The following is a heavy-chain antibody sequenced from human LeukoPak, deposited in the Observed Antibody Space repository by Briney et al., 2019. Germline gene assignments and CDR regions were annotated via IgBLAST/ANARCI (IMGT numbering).Heavy chain of an antibody. Sequence: SETLSLTCAVYGGSFSGYYWSWIRQPPGKGLEWIGEINHSGSTNYNPSLKSRVTISVDTSKNQFSLKLSSVTAADTAVYYCARWGVNFDYWGQGTLVTVSS. V-gene: IGHV4-34*01. J-gene: IGHJ4*02. CDR2: INHSGST. D-gene: IGHD3-16*01. CDR3: ARWGVNFDY. CDR1: GGSFSGYY.